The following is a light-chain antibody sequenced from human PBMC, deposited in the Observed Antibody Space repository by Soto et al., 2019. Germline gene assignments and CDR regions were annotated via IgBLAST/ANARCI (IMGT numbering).Light chain of an antibody. CDR1: NSDVGVYNY. J-gene: IGLJ1*01. V-gene: IGLV2-14*01. Sequence: QSVLTPPASVSRSPGQSITIPCTRTNSDVGVYNYVSCYQQHQGKAPKLMIYDVSNRPSGVSNRFFGSKSGNTASLTISGLQAEDEADYYCSSYTSGSTYVFGTGTKV. CDR2: DVS. CDR3: SSYTSGSTYV.